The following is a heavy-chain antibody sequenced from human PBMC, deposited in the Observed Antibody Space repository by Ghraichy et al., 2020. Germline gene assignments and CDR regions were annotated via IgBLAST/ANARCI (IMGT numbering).Heavy chain of an antibody. V-gene: IGHV3-21*01. CDR1: GFTFSSYS. J-gene: IGHJ6*02. D-gene: IGHD4-11*01. CDR2: ISSSSSYI. Sequence: LSLTCAASGFTFSSYSMNWVRQAPGKGLEWVSSISSSSSYIYYADSVKGRFTISRDNAKNSLYLQMNSLRAEDTAVYYCARHLQTYYYGMDVWGQGTTVTVSS. CDR3: ARHLQTYYYGMDV.